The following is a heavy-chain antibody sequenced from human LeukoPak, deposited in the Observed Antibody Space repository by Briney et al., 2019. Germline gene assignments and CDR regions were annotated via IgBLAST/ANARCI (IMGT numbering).Heavy chain of an antibody. V-gene: IGHV3-23*01. CDR1: GFTFSTYA. D-gene: IGHD3-3*01. CDR2: ISGSGDNT. Sequence: GGSLRLSCAASGFTFSTYAMTWVRQAPGKGLEWVASISGSGDNTYYADSVKGRFTVSRDNSKNTVYLQLNSLRAEDTALYYCAKKIRCRGGYYGRLDPWGQGTLVTVSS. J-gene: IGHJ5*02. CDR3: AKKIRCRGGYYGRLDP.